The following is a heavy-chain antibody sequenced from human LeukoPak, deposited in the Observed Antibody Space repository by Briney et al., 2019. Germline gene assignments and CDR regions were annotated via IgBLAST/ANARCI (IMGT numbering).Heavy chain of an antibody. CDR1: GYTFTSDG. CDR2: ISAYNGNT. D-gene: IGHD3-10*01. Sequence: ASVKVSCKAAGYTFTSDGISWVRQAPGQGLEWMGWISAYNGNTNYAQKLQGRVTMTTDTSTSTAYMELRSLRSDDTAVYYCARDFPTVVRGANYYYYYYGMDVWGQGTTVTVSS. CDR3: ARDFPTVVRGANYYYYYYGMDV. V-gene: IGHV1-18*01. J-gene: IGHJ6*02.